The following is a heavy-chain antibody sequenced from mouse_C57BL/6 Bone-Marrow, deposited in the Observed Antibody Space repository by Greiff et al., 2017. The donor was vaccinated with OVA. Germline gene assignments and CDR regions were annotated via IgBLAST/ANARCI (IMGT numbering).Heavy chain of an antibody. J-gene: IGHJ4*01. V-gene: IGHV14-2*01. CDR2: IDPEDGAT. CDR3: ARNYYGSSYWAMDY. D-gene: IGHD1-1*01. CDR1: GFNIKDYY. Sequence: VQLKESGAELVKPGASVKLSCTASGFNIKDYYMHWVKQRTEQGLEWIGRIDPEDGATKYAPKFQGKATITADTSSNTAYLQLSSLTSEDTAVYYGARNYYGSSYWAMDYWGQGTSVTVSS.